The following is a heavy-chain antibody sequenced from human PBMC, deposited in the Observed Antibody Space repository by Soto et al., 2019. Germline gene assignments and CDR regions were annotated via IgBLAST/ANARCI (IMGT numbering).Heavy chain of an antibody. CDR1: GGTFSSYA. Sequence: QVQLVQSGAEVKKPGSSVKVSCKASGGTFSSYAISWVRQAPGQGLEWMGGIIPIFGTADYAQKVQGRVTITADESTSTADLELSSLRSEDTAVYYCAREGAGDAFDIWGQGTMVAVSS. V-gene: IGHV1-69*01. CDR2: IIPIFGTA. J-gene: IGHJ3*02. CDR3: AREGAGDAFDI.